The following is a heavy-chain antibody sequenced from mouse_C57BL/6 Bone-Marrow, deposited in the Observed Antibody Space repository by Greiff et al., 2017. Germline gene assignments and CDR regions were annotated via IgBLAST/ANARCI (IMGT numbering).Heavy chain of an antibody. CDR1: GYTFTSYW. V-gene: IGHV1-69*01. CDR2: IDPSDSYT. Sequence: QVHVKQPGAELVMPGASVKLSCKASGYTFTSYWMHWVKQRPGQGLEWIGEIDPSDSYTNYNQKFKGKSTLTVDKSSSTAYMQLSSLTSEDSAVYLCARRKSEFDVGWCAYWGQGTLVTVSA. CDR3: ARRKSEFDVGWCAY. D-gene: IGHD4-1*01. J-gene: IGHJ3*01.